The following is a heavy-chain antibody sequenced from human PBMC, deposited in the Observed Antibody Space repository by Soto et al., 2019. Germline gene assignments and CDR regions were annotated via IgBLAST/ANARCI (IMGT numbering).Heavy chain of an antibody. Sequence: PGGSLRLSCAASGFTFSDYYMSWIRQAPGKGLEWVSYISSSGSSIYYADSVKGRFTISRDNAKNSLYLQMNSLRAEDTAMFYCARCRVHMLRGAPDALDIWGQGTRVTVS. CDR1: GFTFSDYY. J-gene: IGHJ3*02. CDR2: ISSSGSSI. CDR3: ARCRVHMLRGAPDALDI. V-gene: IGHV3-11*04. D-gene: IGHD3-10*01.